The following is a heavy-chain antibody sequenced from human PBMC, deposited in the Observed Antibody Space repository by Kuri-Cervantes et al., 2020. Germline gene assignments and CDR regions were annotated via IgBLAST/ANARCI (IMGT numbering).Heavy chain of an antibody. Sequence: GESLKISCAASGFTFSSYGMHWVRQAPGKGLEWVAVISYDGSNKYYADSVKGRFTISRDNSKNTLYLQMNSLRAEDTAVYYCARDRWSDYWGQGTLVTVSS. V-gene: IGHV3-30*03. CDR1: GFTFSSYG. J-gene: IGHJ4*02. D-gene: IGHD4-23*01. CDR3: ARDRWSDY. CDR2: ISYDGSNK.